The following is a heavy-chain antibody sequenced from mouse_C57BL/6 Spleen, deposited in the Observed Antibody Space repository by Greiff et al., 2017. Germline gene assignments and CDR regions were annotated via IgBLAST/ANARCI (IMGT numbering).Heavy chain of an antibody. D-gene: IGHD2-4*01. J-gene: IGHJ3*01. CDR3: ASGYDYVFAY. Sequence: VQLQQSGPELVKPGASVKISCKASGYTFTDYYMNWVKQSHGKSLEWIGDINPNNGGTSYNQKFKGKATLTVDKSSSTAYMELRSLTSEDSAVYYCASGYDYVFAYWGQGTLVTVSA. CDR2: INPNNGGT. CDR1: GYTFTDYY. V-gene: IGHV1-26*01.